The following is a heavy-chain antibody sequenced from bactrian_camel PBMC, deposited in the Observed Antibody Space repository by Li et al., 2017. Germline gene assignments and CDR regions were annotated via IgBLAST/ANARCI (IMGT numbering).Heavy chain of an antibody. CDR3: AADPAKSHVCQWWVIAGSVTPSY. V-gene: IGHV3S31*01. CDR1: GDTYKAYC. J-gene: IGHJ4*01. Sequence: DVQLVESGGGSVQAGGSLRLSCTSTPSGDTYKAYCLGWFRQVKGKEREGLAAIFSGGGRAYYAASVKGRFTISQDNAKNTVYLQMNSLKPEDTAMYYCAADPAKSHVCQWWVIAGSVTPSYWGQGTQVTVS. CDR2: IFSGGGRA. D-gene: IGHD2*01.